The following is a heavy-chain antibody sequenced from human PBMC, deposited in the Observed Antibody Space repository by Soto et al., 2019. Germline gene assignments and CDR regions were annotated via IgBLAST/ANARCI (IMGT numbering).Heavy chain of an antibody. D-gene: IGHD1-26*01. J-gene: IGHJ4*02. CDR2: MYHSGST. CDR1: GGSISSGGYS. CDR3: ARREIQRPIDY. V-gene: IGHV4-30-2*01. Sequence: SETLSLTCAVSGGSISSGGYSWSWIRQPPGKGLEWIGYMYHSGSTYYNPSLKSRVTISIDRSKNQFSLKLTSVTAVVTALYYCARREIQRPIDYWGQGTLVTVSS.